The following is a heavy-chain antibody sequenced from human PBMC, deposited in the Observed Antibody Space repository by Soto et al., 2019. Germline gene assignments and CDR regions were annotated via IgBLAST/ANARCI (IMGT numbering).Heavy chain of an antibody. CDR3: AREVGVGATNPGY. J-gene: IGHJ4*02. Sequence: EVQLVESGGGLVKPGGSLRLSCAASGFTFNTYSMHWVRQGPGKGLEWVSSISSGSSYIYYADSVKGRFTISRDNAKNSLYLQMNSLRAEDTAVYYCAREVGVGATNPGYWGQGTLVTVSS. CDR2: ISSGSSYI. CDR1: GFTFNTYS. D-gene: IGHD1-26*01. V-gene: IGHV3-21*01.